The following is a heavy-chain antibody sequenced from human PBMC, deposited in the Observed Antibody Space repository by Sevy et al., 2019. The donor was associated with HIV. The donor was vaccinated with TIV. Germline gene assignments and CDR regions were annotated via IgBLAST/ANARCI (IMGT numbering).Heavy chain of an antibody. V-gene: IGHV4-39*01. CDR3: ASQKWELPYYYYYGMDV. CDR1: GGSISSSSYY. CDR2: IYYSGST. J-gene: IGHJ6*02. D-gene: IGHD1-26*01. Sequence: SETLSLTCTVSGGSISSSSYYWGWIRQPPGKGLEWIGSIYYSGSTYYNPSLKSRVTTSVDTSKNQVSLKLSSVTAADTAVYYCASQKWELPYYYYYGMDVWGQGTTVTVSS.